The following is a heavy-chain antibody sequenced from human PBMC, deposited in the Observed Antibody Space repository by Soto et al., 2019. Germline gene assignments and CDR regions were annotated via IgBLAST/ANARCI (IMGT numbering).Heavy chain of an antibody. J-gene: IGHJ4*02. CDR3: ARSPYSYGDYVDY. Sequence: PSETLSLTCPVSGGSISSGCYYWSWIRQHPGKGLEWIGYIYYSGSTYYNPSLKSRVTISVDTSKNQFSLKLSSVTAADTAVYYCARSPYSYGDYVDYWGQGTLVTVSS. D-gene: IGHD4-17*01. CDR2: IYYSGST. CDR1: GGSISSGCYY. V-gene: IGHV4-31*03.